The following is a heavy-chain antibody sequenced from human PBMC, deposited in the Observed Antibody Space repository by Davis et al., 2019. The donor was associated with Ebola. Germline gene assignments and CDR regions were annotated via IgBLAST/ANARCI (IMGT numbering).Heavy chain of an antibody. CDR3: VKGAGVVTEQYTLEEYYFDS. D-gene: IGHD1/OR15-1a*01. CDR2: IYDHST. J-gene: IGHJ4*02. Sequence: GESLKISCAASGFTVSSNHMSWVRQAPGKGLEWVSVIYDHSTAYADSVRGRFIISRDKSNNTLYLEMNSLRAEDTALYYCVKGAGVVTEQYTLEEYYFDSWGQGTQVTVSS. V-gene: IGHV3-53*05. CDR1: GFTVSSNH.